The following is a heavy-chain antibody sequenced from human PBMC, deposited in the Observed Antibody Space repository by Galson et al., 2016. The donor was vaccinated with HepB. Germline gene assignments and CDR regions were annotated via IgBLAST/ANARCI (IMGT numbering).Heavy chain of an antibody. CDR1: GYSFTNYW. V-gene: IGHV5-51*01. Sequence: QSGAEVKKPGESLKISCQGSGYSFTNYWIGWVRQIPGKGLEWMGVISPGDSQTTYGPSFQGQVTFSADKSISTAYLQWGSLKASDTAMYYCARLQPRDDAFDAWGQGTMVTVSS. J-gene: IGHJ3*01. CDR3: ARLQPRDDAFDA. CDR2: ISPGDSQT.